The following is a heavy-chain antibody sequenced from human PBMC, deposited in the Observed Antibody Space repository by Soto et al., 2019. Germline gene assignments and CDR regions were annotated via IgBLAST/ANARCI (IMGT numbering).Heavy chain of an antibody. J-gene: IGHJ4*02. CDR3: AKDRDNWNYGIDY. Sequence: GGFLRLSCAASGFTFSSYAMSWVRQAPGKGLEWVSAISGSGGSTYYADSVKGRFTISRDNSKNTLYLQMNSLRAEDTAVYYCAKDRDNWNYGIDYWGQGTLVTVSS. V-gene: IGHV3-23*01. CDR1: GFTFSSYA. D-gene: IGHD1-7*01. CDR2: ISGSGGST.